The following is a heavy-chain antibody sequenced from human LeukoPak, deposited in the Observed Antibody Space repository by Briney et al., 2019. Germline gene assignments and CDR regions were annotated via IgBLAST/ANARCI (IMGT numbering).Heavy chain of an antibody. Sequence: SETLSLTCTVSGGSISSSSYYWGWIRQPPGKGLEWIGSIYYSGSTYYNPSLKSRVAISVDTSKNQFSLKLSSVTAADTAVYYCARGDCSGGSCYLFDYWGQGALVTVSS. J-gene: IGHJ4*02. CDR2: IYYSGST. V-gene: IGHV4-39*01. D-gene: IGHD2-15*01. CDR1: GGSISSSSYY. CDR3: ARGDCSGGSCYLFDY.